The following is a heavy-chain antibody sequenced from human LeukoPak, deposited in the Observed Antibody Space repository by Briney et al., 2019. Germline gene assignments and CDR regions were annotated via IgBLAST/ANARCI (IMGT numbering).Heavy chain of an antibody. J-gene: IGHJ4*02. CDR2: IYHSGST. CDR1: GGSISSYY. Sequence: PSETLSLTCTVSGGSISSYYWGWIRLPPGKGLQWIGSIYHSGSTYYNPSLKSRVTISVDTSKNQFSLKLSSVTAADTAVYYCAKGYCRGNSCYDDRGAFDYWGQGTLVTVSS. V-gene: IGHV4-38-2*02. D-gene: IGHD2-2*01. CDR3: AKGYCRGNSCYDDRGAFDY.